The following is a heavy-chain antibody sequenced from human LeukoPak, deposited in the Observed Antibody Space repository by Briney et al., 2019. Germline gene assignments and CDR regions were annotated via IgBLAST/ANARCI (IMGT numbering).Heavy chain of an antibody. Sequence: PSETLSLTCTVSGDSIFNYYWSWIRQPPGKGLEWIGYIYHSGSTNYNPSLKSRVTISIDTSKNQFSLKLTSVTAADTAVYYCARGNYLFGFKYWGQGTLVTVSP. D-gene: IGHD2/OR15-2a*01. V-gene: IGHV4-59*01. CDR2: IYHSGST. CDR3: ARGNYLFGFKY. J-gene: IGHJ4*02. CDR1: GDSIFNYY.